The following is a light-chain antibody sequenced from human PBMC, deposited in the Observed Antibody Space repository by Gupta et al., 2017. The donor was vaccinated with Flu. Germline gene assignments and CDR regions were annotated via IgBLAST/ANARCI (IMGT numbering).Light chain of an antibody. CDR1: QSVSNNY. CDR3: QQFGSSPYT. V-gene: IGKV3-20*01. J-gene: IGKJ2*01. CDR2: GAS. Sequence: ASQSVSNNYLAWYQQKLGQPPRLLIYGASNRATGIPDRFSGSGSGTDSTLTISRLEPEDFVVYYCQQFGSSPYTFGQGSKLEIK.